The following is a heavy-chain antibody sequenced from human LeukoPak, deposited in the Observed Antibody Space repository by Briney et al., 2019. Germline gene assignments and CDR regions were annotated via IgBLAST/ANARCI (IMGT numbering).Heavy chain of an antibody. V-gene: IGHV4-4*07. J-gene: IGHJ4*02. CDR1: GGFISSYY. Sequence: PSETLSLTCTVSGGFISSYYCSWIRQPAGKGLEWIGRIYTSGSTNYNPSLKSRVTMSVDTSKNQFSLKLSSVTAADTAVYYCARVYYYDSSGYDTSFDYWGQGTLVTVSS. CDR3: ARVYYYDSSGYDTSFDY. CDR2: IYTSGST. D-gene: IGHD3-22*01.